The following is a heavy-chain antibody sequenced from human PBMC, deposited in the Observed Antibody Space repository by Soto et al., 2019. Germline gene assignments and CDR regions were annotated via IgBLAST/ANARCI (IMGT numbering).Heavy chain of an antibody. CDR1: GASISSSC. Sequence: SETLSLTCTVSGASISSSCWSWIRQSPGKRLEWIGYVHYTGSTKFNPSLDNRASISVDTSKNQFSLKLGSVSAADTAVYYCVRGYYDGRGYSNTFDLWGQGTMVTVSS. CDR2: VHYTGST. J-gene: IGHJ3*01. CDR3: VRGYYDGRGYSNTFDL. D-gene: IGHD3-16*01. V-gene: IGHV4-59*01.